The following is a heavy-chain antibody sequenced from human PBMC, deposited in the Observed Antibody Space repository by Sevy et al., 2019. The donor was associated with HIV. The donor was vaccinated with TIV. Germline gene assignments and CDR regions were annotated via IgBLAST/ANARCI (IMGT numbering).Heavy chain of an antibody. CDR3: ARDLYSGSYYENY. CDR1: GFTLSNYW. V-gene: IGHV3-7*01. J-gene: IGHJ4*02. D-gene: IGHD1-26*01. CDR2: IKQDGSDK. Sequence: GGSLRLSCAASGFTLSNYWMSWARQAPGKGLEWVANIKQDGSDKYYVDSVKGRFTISRDNAKNSLYLQMNSLRAEDTAVYYCARDLYSGSYYENYWGQGTLVTVSS.